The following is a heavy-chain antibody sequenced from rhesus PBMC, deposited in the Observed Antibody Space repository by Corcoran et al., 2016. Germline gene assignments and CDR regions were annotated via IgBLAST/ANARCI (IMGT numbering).Heavy chain of an antibody. CDR2: IRSKAYGGTA. V-gene: IGHV3-184*01. Sequence: EVQLVESGGVLVQPGGSLRLSCADSGFTFSDYYMHWVRQAPGKGLEWGGFIRSKAYGGTAEYASSVRGRFTISRDDSKSIVYLQMNTLKIEDTAVYYCTRAAAAWGQGVLVTVSS. J-gene: IGHJ4*01. D-gene: IGHD6-31*01. CDR3: TRAAAA. CDR1: GFTFSDYY.